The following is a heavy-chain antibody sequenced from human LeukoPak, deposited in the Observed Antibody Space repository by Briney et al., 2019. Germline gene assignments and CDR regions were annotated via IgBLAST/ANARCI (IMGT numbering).Heavy chain of an antibody. V-gene: IGHV3-7*01. CDR3: ARSVQPLYYDFWSGYPHFDY. CDR1: GFTFSSYW. Sequence: GSLRLSCAASGFTFSSYWMSWVRQAPGKGLEWVVNIKQDGSEKYYVDSVKGRFTISRDNAKNSLYLQMNSLRAEDTAVYYCARSVQPLYYDFWSGYPHFDYWGQGTLVTVSS. J-gene: IGHJ4*02. D-gene: IGHD3-3*01. CDR2: IKQDGSEK.